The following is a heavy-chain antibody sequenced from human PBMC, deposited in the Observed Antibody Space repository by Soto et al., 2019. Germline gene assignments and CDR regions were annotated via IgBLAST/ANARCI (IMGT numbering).Heavy chain of an antibody. CDR1: GDSVSSNSAA. Sequence: SQTLSLTCAISGDSVSSNSAAWNWIRQSPSRGLEWLGRTYYRSKWYNDYAVSVKSRITINPDTSKNQFSLQLNSVTPEDTAVYYCARAVGEKLRYFEWTLPDAFDIWGQGTMVTVS. D-gene: IGHD3-9*01. CDR3: ARAVGEKLRYFEWTLPDAFDI. J-gene: IGHJ3*02. CDR2: TYYRSKWYN. V-gene: IGHV6-1*01.